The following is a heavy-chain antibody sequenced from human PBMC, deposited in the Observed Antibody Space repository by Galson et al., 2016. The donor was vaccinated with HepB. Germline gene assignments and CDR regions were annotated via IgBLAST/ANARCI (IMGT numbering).Heavy chain of an antibody. CDR3: AREHRSFDV. J-gene: IGHJ4*02. CDR1: GFNSSDYE. V-gene: IGHV3-48*03. Sequence: SLRLSCAGFGFNSSDYEMNWVRQVPGKGLEWVSYISDSSSNRYYRDSVQGRFTISRENAKNSVFLQMNSLRVEDTAIYYCAREHRSFDVWGQGVLVTVSS. CDR2: ISDSSSNR.